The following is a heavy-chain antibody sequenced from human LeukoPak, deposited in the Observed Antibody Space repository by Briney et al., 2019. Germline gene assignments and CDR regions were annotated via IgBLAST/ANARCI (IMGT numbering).Heavy chain of an antibody. CDR3: ARERAERRYCSGGSCYSLGY. CDR2: INHSGST. J-gene: IGHJ4*02. CDR1: GGTISSYY. D-gene: IGHD2-15*01. V-gene: IGHV4-34*01. Sequence: PSETLSLTCTVSGGTISSYYWNWIRQPPRKGLEWIGEINHSGSTNYNPSLKSRVTISVDTSKNQFSLKLSSVTAADTAVYYCARERAERRYCSGGSCYSLGYWGQGTLVTVSS.